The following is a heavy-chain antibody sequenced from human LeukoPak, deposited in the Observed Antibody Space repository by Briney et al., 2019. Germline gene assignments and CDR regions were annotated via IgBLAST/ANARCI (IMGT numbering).Heavy chain of an antibody. CDR3: ARSGGSGNYYILFDY. D-gene: IGHD3-10*01. J-gene: IGHJ4*02. V-gene: IGHV1-46*01. CDR2: INPSGGST. CDR1: GYTFTSYY. Sequence: ASVKVSCKASGYTFTSYYMHWVRQAPGQGLEWMGIINPSGGSTSYAQKFQGRVTMTRDTSTSTVYMELSSLRSEDTAVYYCARSGGSGNYYILFDYWGQGTLVTVSS.